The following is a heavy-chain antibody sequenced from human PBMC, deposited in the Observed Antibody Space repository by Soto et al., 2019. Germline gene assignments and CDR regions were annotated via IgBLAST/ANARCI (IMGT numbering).Heavy chain of an antibody. CDR3: ASFLDRGRDGMDV. CDR1: GGTFSSYA. D-gene: IGHD3-16*01. V-gene: IGHV1-69*06. J-gene: IGHJ6*02. Sequence: QVQLVQSGAEVKKPGSSVKVSCKASGGTFSSYAISWVRQAPGQGLEWMGGIIPIFGTANYAQKFQGRVTISPDKSSSTAYMELSSLRSEDTAVYYCASFLDRGRDGMDVWGQGTTVTVSS. CDR2: IIPIFGTA.